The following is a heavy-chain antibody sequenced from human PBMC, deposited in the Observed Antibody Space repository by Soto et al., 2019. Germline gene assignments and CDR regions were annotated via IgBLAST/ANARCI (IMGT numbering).Heavy chain of an antibody. Sequence: PGGSLRLSCAASGFTFSSYSMNWVRQAPGKGLEWISYISTTSSSIYYADSVKGRFTISRDNAKNSLFLQMNSLRDEDTAVYYCARKGVAFDYWGQGDLVTVSS. V-gene: IGHV3-48*02. CDR3: ARKGVAFDY. D-gene: IGHD3-3*01. CDR1: GFTFSSYS. J-gene: IGHJ4*02. CDR2: ISTTSSSI.